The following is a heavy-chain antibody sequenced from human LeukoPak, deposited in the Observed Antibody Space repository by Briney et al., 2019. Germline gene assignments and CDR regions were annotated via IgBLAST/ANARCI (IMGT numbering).Heavy chain of an antibody. V-gene: IGHV3-64D*09. CDR1: GFTFSYYA. CDR2: ISSNGGST. Sequence: GGSLRLSCSASGFTFSYYAMHWVRQAPGKGLEYVSAISSNGGSTYYADSLKGRFTISRDNSKSTLYLQMSSLRGKDTAVYYCVKERSTRVAAGKFDYWGQGTLATVSS. D-gene: IGHD6-13*01. CDR3: VKERSTRVAAGKFDY. J-gene: IGHJ4*02.